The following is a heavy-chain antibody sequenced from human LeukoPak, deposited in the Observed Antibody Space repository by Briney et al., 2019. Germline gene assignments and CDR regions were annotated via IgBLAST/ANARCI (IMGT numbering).Heavy chain of an antibody. V-gene: IGHV3-23*01. D-gene: IGHD6-19*01. CDR1: GFTFSSYW. CDR2: IGGSGANT. CDR3: AKDQPALAVAGFRLRPFDI. Sequence: GGSLRLSCAASGFTFSSYWMSWVRQAPGKGLEWVSAIGGSGANTYYADSAKGRFTISGDTSKNTLYLQMNNLRAEDTAVYYCAKDQPALAVAGFRLRPFDIWGQGTMVTVSS. J-gene: IGHJ3*02.